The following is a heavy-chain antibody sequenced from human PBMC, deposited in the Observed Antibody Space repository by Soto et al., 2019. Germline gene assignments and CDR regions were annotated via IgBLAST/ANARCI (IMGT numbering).Heavy chain of an antibody. CDR3: AKRLLLNGDFPEMGAFDI. CDR2: ISWNSGSI. CDR1: GFTFDDYA. V-gene: IGHV3-9*01. Sequence: PGGSLRLSCAASGFTFDDYAMHWVRQAPGKGLEWVSGISWNSGSIGYADSVKGRFTISRDNAKNSLYLQMNSLRAEDTALYYCAKRLLLNGDFPEMGAFDIWGQGTMVTVSS. D-gene: IGHD4-17*01. J-gene: IGHJ3*02.